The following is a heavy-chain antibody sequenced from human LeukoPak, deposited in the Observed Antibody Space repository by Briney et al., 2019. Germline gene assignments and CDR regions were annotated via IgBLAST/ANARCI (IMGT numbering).Heavy chain of an antibody. V-gene: IGHV1-8*01. Sequence: ASVKVSCKASGYTFTSYDINWVRQATGQGLEWMGWMNPNSGNTGYAQKFQGRVTMTRNTSISTAYMELSSLRSEDTAVYYCARGGSDLSAQDYYYYMDVWGKGTTVTVSS. CDR1: GYTFTSYD. J-gene: IGHJ6*03. CDR2: MNPNSGNT. CDR3: ARGGSDLSAQDYYYYMDV.